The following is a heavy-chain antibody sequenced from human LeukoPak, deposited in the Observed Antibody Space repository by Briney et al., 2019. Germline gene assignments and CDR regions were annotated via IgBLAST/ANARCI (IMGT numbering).Heavy chain of an antibody. CDR2: IYYSGST. J-gene: IGHJ2*01. CDR3: ARVTPEGWYFDL. Sequence: PSETLSLTCTVSGGSISSGGYYWSWIRQHPGKGLEWIGYIYYSGSTYYNPSLKSRVTISVDTSKNQFSLKLSSVTAADTAVYHCARVTPEGWYFDLWGRGTLVTVSS. CDR1: GGSISSGGYY. V-gene: IGHV4-31*03. D-gene: IGHD1-14*01.